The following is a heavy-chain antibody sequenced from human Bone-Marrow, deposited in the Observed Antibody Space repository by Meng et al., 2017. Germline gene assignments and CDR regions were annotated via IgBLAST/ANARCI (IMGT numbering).Heavy chain of an antibody. CDR2: IYHSGST. CDR3: ARRVSGSGLTTDWFDP. V-gene: IGHV4-4*02. CDR1: GGSIRISIW. J-gene: IGHJ5*02. Sequence: VLLQQSVPDLVKPSGPLSLTCAVSGGSIRISIWWSGVRQPPGKGLEWIGEIYHSGSTNYNPSLKSRVTISVDKSKNQFSLKLSSVTAADTAVYYCARRVSGSGLTTDWFDPWGQGTLVTVSS. D-gene: IGHD4-17*01.